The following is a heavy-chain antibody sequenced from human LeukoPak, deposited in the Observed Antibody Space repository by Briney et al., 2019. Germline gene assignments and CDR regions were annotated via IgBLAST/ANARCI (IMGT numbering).Heavy chain of an antibody. J-gene: IGHJ2*01. D-gene: IGHD6-19*01. CDR3: AKGRYSSGWNWYFDL. CDR2: ISYDGSNK. Sequence: GGSLRLSCAAPGFTFSSYGMHWVRQAPGKGLEWVAVISYDGSNKDYADSVKGRFTISRDNSKNTLYLQMNSLRAEDTAVYYCAKGRYSSGWNWYFDLWGRGTMVTVSS. V-gene: IGHV3-30*18. CDR1: GFTFSSYG.